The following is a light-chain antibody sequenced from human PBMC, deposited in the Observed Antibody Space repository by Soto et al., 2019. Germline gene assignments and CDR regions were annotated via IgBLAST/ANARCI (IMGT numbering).Light chain of an antibody. CDR2: AAS. CDR3: QKYNSAPWT. V-gene: IGKV1-27*01. J-gene: IGKJ1*01. CDR1: QGISNY. Sequence: DIQMTQSPSSLSASVGDRATITCRASQGISNYLAWYQQKPGKVPKLLIYAASTVPAGAPSRFSGSGSGTDFTPTISSLQPEDVATYCCQKYNSAPWTFGQGTKVEIK.